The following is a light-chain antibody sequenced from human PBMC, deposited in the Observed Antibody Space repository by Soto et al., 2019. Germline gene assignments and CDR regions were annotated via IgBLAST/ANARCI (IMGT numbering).Light chain of an antibody. CDR3: NSYSDSTTLVV. CDR2: EVS. Sequence: QSALTQPASVSGSPGQSITISCTGTSSDVGGYIYVSWYQQHPGKAPKLMIYEVSNRPSGVSNRFSGSKSGNTASLTISGLQAEDEADYYCNSYSDSTTLVVFGGGTKLTGL. J-gene: IGLJ2*01. CDR1: SSDVGGYIY. V-gene: IGLV2-14*01.